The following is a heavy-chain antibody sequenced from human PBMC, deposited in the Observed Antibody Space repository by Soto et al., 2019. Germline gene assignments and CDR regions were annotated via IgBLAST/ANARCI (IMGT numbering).Heavy chain of an antibody. J-gene: IGHJ4*02. CDR1: GASVSSGNYY. V-gene: IGHV4-61*01. D-gene: IGHD1-26*01. CDR3: ARGSGSYYAY. CDR2: ISYSGST. Sequence: QVQLQESGPGLVKPSETLSLTCTVSGASVSSGNYYWSWIRQPPGKGLECIGYISYSGSTNYNPSLKSRVAISIDTAKNQFSLKLSSVTAADTAVYYGARGSGSYYAYWGQGTLVTVSS.